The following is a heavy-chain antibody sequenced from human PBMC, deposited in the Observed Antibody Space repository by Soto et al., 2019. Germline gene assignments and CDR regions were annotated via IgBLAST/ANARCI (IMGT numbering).Heavy chain of an antibody. J-gene: IGHJ4*02. CDR1: GFTFSNYD. Sequence: EVQLVESGGGLVQPGGSLRLSCAASGFTFSNYDMHCVRHVTGKGLEWVSTIGTAGDTYYPGSVKGRFTISRENAKNSLYLQMNSLRAEDTAVYYCARVRLISLYYFDYWGQGTLVTVSS. V-gene: IGHV3-13*01. CDR2: IGTAGDT. D-gene: IGHD2-15*01. CDR3: ARVRLISLYYFDY.